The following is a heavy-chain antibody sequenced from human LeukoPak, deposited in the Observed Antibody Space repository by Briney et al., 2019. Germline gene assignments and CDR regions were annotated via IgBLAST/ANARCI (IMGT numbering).Heavy chain of an antibody. CDR1: GFTFDDYA. D-gene: IGHD1-26*01. V-gene: IGHV3-9*01. Sequence: GGSLRLSCAASGFTFDDYAMHWVRQGPGKGLEWISGITWNTDTIGYADSVMGRFTISRDNAKNSLYLQMNSLRAEDTALYYRAKDISGGASPHHLDPRGQGTLVTVSS. CDR2: ITWNTDTI. CDR3: AKDISGGASPHHLDP. J-gene: IGHJ5*02.